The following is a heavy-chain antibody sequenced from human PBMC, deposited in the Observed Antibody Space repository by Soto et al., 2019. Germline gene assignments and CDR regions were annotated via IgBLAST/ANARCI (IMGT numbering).Heavy chain of an antibody. V-gene: IGHV3-30*18. Sequence: QVQLVESGGGVVQPGRSLRLSCAASGFTFSSYGMHWVRQAPGKGLEWVAVISYDGSNKYYADSVKGRFTISRDNSKNTLDLQMNSLRAEDTAVYYCAKPDSSGWGGVDYWGQGTLVTVSS. CDR3: AKPDSSGWGGVDY. D-gene: IGHD6-19*01. J-gene: IGHJ4*02. CDR2: ISYDGSNK. CDR1: GFTFSSYG.